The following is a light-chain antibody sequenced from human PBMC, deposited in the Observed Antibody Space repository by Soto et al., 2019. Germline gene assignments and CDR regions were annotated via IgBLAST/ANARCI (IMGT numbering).Light chain of an antibody. CDR2: DVS. J-gene: IGLJ1*01. Sequence: SALTQPASGSGSPGQSITISCTGTNSDVGGYNYVSWYQQHPGKAPKLMIYDVSNRPSGVSNRFSGSKSGNTASLTISGLQAEDEADYYCSSYTSSSTLYVFGTGTKVTVL. V-gene: IGLV2-14*01. CDR1: NSDVGGYNY. CDR3: SSYTSSSTLYV.